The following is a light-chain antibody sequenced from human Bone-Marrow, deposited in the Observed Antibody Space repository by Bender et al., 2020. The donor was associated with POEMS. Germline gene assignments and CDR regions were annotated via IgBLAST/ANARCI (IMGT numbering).Light chain of an antibody. CDR1: SSDVGGYNF. Sequence: QSALTQPPSASGSPGQSVTISCTGTSSDVGGYNFVSWYQQHPGKVPKLIIHEVTKRPSGVPDRFSGSRSGTSASMAISGLQSEDEADYYCAVWDDSLNGWVFGGGTKLTVL. J-gene: IGLJ3*02. CDR3: AVWDDSLNGWV. CDR2: EVT. V-gene: IGLV2-8*01.